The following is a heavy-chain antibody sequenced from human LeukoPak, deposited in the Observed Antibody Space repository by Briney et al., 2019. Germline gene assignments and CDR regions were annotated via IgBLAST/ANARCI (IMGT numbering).Heavy chain of an antibody. V-gene: IGHV1-69*13. CDR3: ATPRIAARLDFDY. J-gene: IGHJ4*02. CDR1: GGTFSSYA. D-gene: IGHD6-6*01. CDR2: IIPIFGTA. Sequence: ASVKVSCKASGGTFSSYAISWVRQAPGQGLEWMGGIIPIFGTANYAQKFQGRVTITADESTSTAYMELSSLRSEDTAVYYCATPRIAARLDFDYWGQGTLVTVSS.